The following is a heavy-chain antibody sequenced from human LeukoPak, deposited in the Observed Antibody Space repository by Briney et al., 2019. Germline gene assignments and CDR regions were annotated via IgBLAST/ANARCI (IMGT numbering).Heavy chain of an antibody. J-gene: IGHJ5*02. D-gene: IGHD5-24*01. V-gene: IGHV1-18*01. Sequence: ASVKVSCKASGYTFTSYGISWVRQAPGQGLEWMGWISAYNGNTNYAQKFQGRVTMTTDTSTSTAYMELRSPRSDDTAVYYCARDHLSETNYFVPWGQGTLVTVSS. CDR1: GYTFTSYG. CDR2: ISAYNGNT. CDR3: ARDHLSETNYFVP.